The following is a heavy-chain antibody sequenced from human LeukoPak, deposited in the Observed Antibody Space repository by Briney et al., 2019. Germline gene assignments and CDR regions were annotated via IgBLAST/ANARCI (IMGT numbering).Heavy chain of an antibody. D-gene: IGHD2-15*01. Sequence: SGGSLRLSCAASGLAFSAYKMHWVRQAPRKGLVWVSRISTDGYTTDYADFVQGRITASRDNTKNTWSLEMNSLRAEDTAVYYCVVGGSPGYWGQGTLVTVSS. V-gene: IGHV3-74*01. CDR2: ISTDGYTT. CDR1: GLAFSAYK. CDR3: VVGGSPGY. J-gene: IGHJ4*02.